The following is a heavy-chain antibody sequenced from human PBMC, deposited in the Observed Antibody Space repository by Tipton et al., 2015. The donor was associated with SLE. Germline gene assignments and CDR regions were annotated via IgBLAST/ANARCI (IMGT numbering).Heavy chain of an antibody. V-gene: IGHV4-59*01. D-gene: IGHD6-19*01. J-gene: IGHJ3*02. CDR2: IYYSGST. Sequence: LRLSCAASGFTFDDYAMHWIRQPPGKGLEWIGYIYYSGSTNYNPSLKSRVTISVDTSKNQFSLKLSSVTAADTAVYYCARDRRHSSGWHDAFDIWGQGTMVTVSS. CDR1: GFTFDDYA. CDR3: ARDRRHSSGWHDAFDI.